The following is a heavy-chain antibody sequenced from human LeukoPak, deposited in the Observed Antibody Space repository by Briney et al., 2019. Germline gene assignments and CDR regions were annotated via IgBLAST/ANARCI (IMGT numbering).Heavy chain of an antibody. J-gene: IGHJ6*02. CDR1: GFTFDDYA. D-gene: IGHD6-19*01. CDR2: ISWDSRNI. V-gene: IGHV3-9*01. Sequence: GGSLRLSCAASGFTFDDYAMFWVRQAPGGGLEWVSGISWDSRNIGYADSVKGRFTVSRDNGKNSLYLQINSLRVEDTALYYCARGNRDTSGFYYYYGMDVWGQGTTVSVSS. CDR3: ARGNRDTSGFYYYYGMDV.